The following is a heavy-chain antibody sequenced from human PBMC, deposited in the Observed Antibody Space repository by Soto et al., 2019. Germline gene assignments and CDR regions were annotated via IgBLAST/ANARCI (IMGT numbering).Heavy chain of an antibody. Sequence: GASVKVSCKASGYPFTNCGIHWVRQAPGQRLEGMGWINAGNNNIKYSGDFQGRVTFTSDTSASTVYMDVSSLRFDDTAVYYCARSHCSGGSCYLGAFDIWGQGTMVTVSS. CDR1: GYPFTNCG. D-gene: IGHD2-15*01. V-gene: IGHV1-3*01. CDR3: ARSHCSGGSCYLGAFDI. J-gene: IGHJ3*02. CDR2: INAGNNNI.